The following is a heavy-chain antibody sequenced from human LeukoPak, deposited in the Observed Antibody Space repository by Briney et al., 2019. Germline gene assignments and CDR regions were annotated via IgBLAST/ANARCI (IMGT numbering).Heavy chain of an antibody. J-gene: IGHJ4*02. D-gene: IGHD3-22*01. CDR2: IDSGVST. CDR1: GFTVSSNY. V-gene: IGHV3-53*01. Sequence: GGSLRLSCAASGFTVSSNYMNWVREAPGKGLEGVSVIDSGVSTYYADSVKGRFTISRDNSKNTLYLQMNSLRAEDTAVYYCARDSGYGSGNFDYWGQGTLVTVSS. CDR3: ARDSGYGSGNFDY.